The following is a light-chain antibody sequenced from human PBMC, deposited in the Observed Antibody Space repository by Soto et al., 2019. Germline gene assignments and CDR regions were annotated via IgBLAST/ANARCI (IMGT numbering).Light chain of an antibody. Sequence: DIQMTQSPSALSASVGDRATITCRASQSISSWLAWYQQKPGKAPKLLIYDASTLQSGVPSRYSGSGSGTDFTLTITRLQPDDFATYYCQHYNSFSRTFGQGTKVDIK. J-gene: IGKJ1*01. V-gene: IGKV1-5*01. CDR3: QHYNSFSRT. CDR2: DAS. CDR1: QSISSW.